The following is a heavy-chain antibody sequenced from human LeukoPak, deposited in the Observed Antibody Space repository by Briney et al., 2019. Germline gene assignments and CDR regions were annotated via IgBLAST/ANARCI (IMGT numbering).Heavy chain of an antibody. CDR1: GGSFSGYY. Sequence: PSETLSLTCAVYGGSFSGYYWSWIRQPPGKGLEWIGEINHSGSTNYNPSLKSRVTISVDTSKNQFSLKLSSVTAADTAVYYCARGWSVEATVVAPFDYWGQGTLVTVSS. J-gene: IGHJ4*02. CDR3: ARGWSVEATVVAPFDY. V-gene: IGHV4-34*01. CDR2: INHSGST. D-gene: IGHD2-15*01.